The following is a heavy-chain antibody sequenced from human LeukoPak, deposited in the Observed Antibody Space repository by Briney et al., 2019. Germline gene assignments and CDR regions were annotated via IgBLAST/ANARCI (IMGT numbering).Heavy chain of an antibody. CDR2: INHSGST. CDR3: ARIEKSHDSSGYYAEYFQH. CDR1: GGSFSGYY. J-gene: IGHJ1*01. D-gene: IGHD3-22*01. Sequence: SETLSLTCAVYGGSFSGYYWSWIRQPPGKGLEWIGEINHSGSTNYNPSLKSRVTTSVDTSKNQFSLKLSSVTAADTAVYYCARIEKSHDSSGYYAEYFQHWGQGTLVTVSS. V-gene: IGHV4-34*01.